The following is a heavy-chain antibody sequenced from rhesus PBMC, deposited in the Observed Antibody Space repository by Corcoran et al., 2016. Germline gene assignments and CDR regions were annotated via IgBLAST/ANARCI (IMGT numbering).Heavy chain of an antibody. Sequence: QVQLQESGPGLVKPSETLSLTCAVSGGSISSGYYYWSWIRQPPGKGLEWIGYITYSGSTSYNPSLKSRVTISRDTSKNQFSLKLSSVTAADMAVYYCAREIYGGGVDYWGQGVLVTVSS. CDR1: GGSISSGYYY. CDR2: ITYSGST. D-gene: IGHD4-29*01. CDR3: AREIYGGGVDY. V-gene: IGHV4-122*02. J-gene: IGHJ4*01.